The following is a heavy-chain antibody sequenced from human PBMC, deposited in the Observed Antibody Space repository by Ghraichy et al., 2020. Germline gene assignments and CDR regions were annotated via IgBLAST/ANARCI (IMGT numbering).Heavy chain of an antibody. CDR2: IYYSGST. V-gene: IGHV4-39*01. CDR3: ASPRPLWYYDILTGSGISGIDP. Sequence: SETLSLTCTVSGGSISSSSYYWGWIRQPPGKGLEWIGSIYYSGSTYYNPSLKSRVTISVDTSKNQFSLKLSSVTAADTAVYYCASPRPLWYYDILTGSGISGIDPWGQGTLVTVSS. CDR1: GGSISSSSYY. D-gene: IGHD3-9*01. J-gene: IGHJ5*02.